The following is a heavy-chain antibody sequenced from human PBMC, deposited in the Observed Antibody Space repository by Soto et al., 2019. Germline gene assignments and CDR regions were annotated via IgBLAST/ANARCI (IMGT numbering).Heavy chain of an antibody. V-gene: IGHV3-23*01. CDR3: AKTNKWGGHYNGDYYGMDV. Sequence: GGSLRLSCAASGFTFSSYAMSWVRQAPGKGLEWVSGISGTGGTTYHTDSVKGRFTISRDNSKNTLSLQMNSLRAEDTAVYYCAKTNKWGGHYNGDYYGMDVWGQGTTVTVSS. CDR1: GFTFSSYA. CDR2: ISGTGGTT. J-gene: IGHJ6*02. D-gene: IGHD3-3*01.